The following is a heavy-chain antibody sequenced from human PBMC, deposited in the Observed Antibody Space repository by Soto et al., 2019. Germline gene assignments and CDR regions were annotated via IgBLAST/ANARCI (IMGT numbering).Heavy chain of an antibody. Sequence: QVQLQESGPGLVKPSQTLSLTCTVSGDSISRGGYYWNWLRQHPRKGLEWIGYIYHSGSTIYNPSRKSRVTXSXXXSXXRLSLELSTVTAADTAVYYCARDGAGAYGLGWFDPWGQGILVTVSS. CDR3: ARDGAGAYGLGWFDP. CDR1: GDSISRGGYY. CDR2: IYHSGST. J-gene: IGHJ5*02. D-gene: IGHD2-21*01. V-gene: IGHV4-31*03.